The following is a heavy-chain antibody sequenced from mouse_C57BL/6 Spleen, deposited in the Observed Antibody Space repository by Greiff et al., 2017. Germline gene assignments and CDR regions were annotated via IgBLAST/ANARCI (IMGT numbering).Heavy chain of an antibody. CDR2: ISSGGSYT. Sequence: EVQLVESGGDLVKPGGSLKLSCAASGFTFSSYGMSWVRQTPDKRLEWVATISSGGSYTYYPDSVKGRFTISRDNAKNTLYLQMSSLKSEDTAMYYCARRGLLPYLDYWGQGTTLTVSS. CDR1: GFTFSSYG. V-gene: IGHV5-6*01. J-gene: IGHJ2*01. D-gene: IGHD2-3*01. CDR3: ARRGLLPYLDY.